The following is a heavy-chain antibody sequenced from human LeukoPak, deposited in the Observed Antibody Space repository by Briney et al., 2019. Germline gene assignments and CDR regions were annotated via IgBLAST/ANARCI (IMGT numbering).Heavy chain of an antibody. CDR2: IYYSGST. J-gene: IGHJ5*02. V-gene: IGHV4-39*07. Sequence: SETLSLTCTVSGGSISSSSYYWGWIRQPPGKGLEWIGSIYYSGSTYYNPSLKSRVTISVDTSKNQFSLKLSSVTAADTAVYYCAREASGRHWLDPWGQGTLVTVSS. CDR3: AREASGRHWLDP. D-gene: IGHD1-26*01. CDR1: GGSISSSSYY.